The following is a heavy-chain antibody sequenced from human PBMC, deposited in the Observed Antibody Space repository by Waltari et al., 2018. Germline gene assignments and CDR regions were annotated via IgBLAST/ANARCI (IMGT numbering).Heavy chain of an antibody. CDR3: VRDGSGASFTFNY. CDR2: ISADNGKT. V-gene: IGHV1-18*01. J-gene: IGHJ4*02. CDR1: GFSFITYS. Sequence: QVQLVQSGAEMKTPGASVKVSCKASGFSFITYSFTWVRQAPGQGLEWMGWISADNGKTNYAQKCQGRLTRTTDTSTSTAYMELRSLRSDDTAVYYCVRDGSGASFTFNYWGQGTLVTVSS. D-gene: IGHD1-26*01.